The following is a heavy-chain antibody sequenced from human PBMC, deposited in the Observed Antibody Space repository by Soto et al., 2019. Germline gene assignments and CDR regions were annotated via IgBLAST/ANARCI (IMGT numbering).Heavy chain of an antibody. J-gene: IGHJ4*02. V-gene: IGHV3-33*01. D-gene: IGHD2-15*01. CDR3: ARGPHDVGGNYFDY. CDR1: GFTFSSYG. Sequence: GGSLRLSCAASGFTFSSYGMHWVRQAPGKGLEWVAVIWYDGSNKYYADSVKGRFTISRDNSKNTLYLQMNSLRAEDTAVYYCARGPHDVGGNYFDYWGQGTLVTVSS. CDR2: IWYDGSNK.